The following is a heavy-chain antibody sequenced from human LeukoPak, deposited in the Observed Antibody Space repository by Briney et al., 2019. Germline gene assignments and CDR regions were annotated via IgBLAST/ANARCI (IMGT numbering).Heavy chain of an antibody. J-gene: IGHJ6*02. D-gene: IGHD2/OR15-2a*01. Sequence: PGRSLRLSCAASGLIFRSYGVHWVRQAPGKGLEWVAFIWNDGSNKYYADSVKGRFTISRDNSKNTLDLQMNSLRAEDTAVYNWAGVFKSIAWTTDYGMDVWGQGTTVTVSS. CDR2: IWNDGSNK. CDR1: GLIFRSYG. V-gene: IGHV3-33*01. CDR3: AGVFKSIAWTTDYGMDV.